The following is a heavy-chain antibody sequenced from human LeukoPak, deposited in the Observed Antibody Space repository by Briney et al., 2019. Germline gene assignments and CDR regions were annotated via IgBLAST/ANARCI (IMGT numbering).Heavy chain of an antibody. D-gene: IGHD6-13*01. CDR3: ARRIAAAGAFDY. CDR2: IYPGDSET. V-gene: IGHV5-51*01. J-gene: IGHJ4*02. Sequence: GESLKISCKSSGYRFTSYWIGWVPQMPGKGLEWMGIIYPGDSETTYSPSFQGQVTFSADKSISTAYLQWSSLKASDTAMYYCARRIAAAGAFDYWGQGTLVTVSS. CDR1: GYRFTSYW.